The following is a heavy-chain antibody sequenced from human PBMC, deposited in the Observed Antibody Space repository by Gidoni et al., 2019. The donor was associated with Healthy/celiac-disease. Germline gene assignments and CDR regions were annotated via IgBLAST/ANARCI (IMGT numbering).Heavy chain of an antibody. D-gene: IGHD2-15*01. Sequence: EVQLLESGGGLVQPGGSLRLSCAASGCTFSSYALSWVRQAPGKGLEWVSAIRGSCGSTYYSDSVKGRFTISRDNSENTLYLQMNSLRAEETAVYYCAKAHAAHDAFDIWGQGTMVTVSS. CDR3: AKAHAAHDAFDI. CDR1: GCTFSSYA. CDR2: IRGSCGST. J-gene: IGHJ3*02. V-gene: IGHV3-23*01.